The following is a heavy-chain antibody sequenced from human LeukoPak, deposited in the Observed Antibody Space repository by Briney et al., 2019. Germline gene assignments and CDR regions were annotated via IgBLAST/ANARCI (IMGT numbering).Heavy chain of an antibody. V-gene: IGHV1-69*04. Sequence: SVKVSCKASGGTFSSYAISWVRQAPGQGLEWMGRIIPIPGIANYAQKFQGRVTITADKSTSTAYMELSSLRSEDTAVYYCARVRGGDGYNFDYYYYGMDVWGQGTTVTVSS. CDR2: IIPIPGIA. CDR1: GGTFSSYA. D-gene: IGHD5-24*01. J-gene: IGHJ6*02. CDR3: ARVRGGDGYNFDYYYYGMDV.